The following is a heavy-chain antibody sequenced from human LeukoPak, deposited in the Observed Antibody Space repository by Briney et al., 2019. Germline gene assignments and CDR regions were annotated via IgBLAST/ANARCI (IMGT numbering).Heavy chain of an antibody. J-gene: IGHJ5*02. CDR2: ISVGGGST. CDR1: GFTFSSYG. V-gene: IGHV3-23*01. Sequence: GGSLRLSCAASGFTFSSYGMSWVRQAPGKGLEWVSAISVGGGSTSYADSVKGRFTISRDTSKNSLYLQMNSLRAENKAVYDCAKDPDTRYLGLVIVSEDWFDPWGQGTLVTASS. D-gene: IGHD3/OR15-3a*01. CDR3: AKDPDTRYLGLVIVSEDWFDP.